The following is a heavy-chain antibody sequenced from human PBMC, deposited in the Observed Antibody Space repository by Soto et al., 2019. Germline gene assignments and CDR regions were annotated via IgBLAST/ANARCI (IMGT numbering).Heavy chain of an antibody. J-gene: IGHJ5*02. D-gene: IGHD2-15*01. V-gene: IGHV1-24*01. CDR3: ATVLGYCSGGSCYYDRSWFDP. Sequence: ASVKVSCKVSGYTLTELSMHWVRHAPGKGLEWMGGFDPEDGETIYAQKFQGRVTMTEDTSTDTAYMELSSLRSEDTAVYYCATVLGYCSGGSCYYDRSWFDPWGQGPLVTVSS. CDR2: FDPEDGET. CDR1: GYTLTELS.